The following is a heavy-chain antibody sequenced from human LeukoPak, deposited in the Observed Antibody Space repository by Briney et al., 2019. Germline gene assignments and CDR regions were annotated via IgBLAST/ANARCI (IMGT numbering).Heavy chain of an antibody. CDR1: GFMFSNFA. J-gene: IGHJ4*02. D-gene: IGHD2/OR15-2a*01. CDR3: AKDQGQAVIPRRFDY. Sequence: GGSLRLSCAASGFMFSNFAMSWVRQAPGKGLEWVSTIYYSGGNTYSADSVKGRFTISRDNAKNTLYLQMNSLRAEDTAVYYCAKDQGQAVIPRRFDYWGQGTLVTVSS. CDR2: IYYSGGNT. V-gene: IGHV3-23*01.